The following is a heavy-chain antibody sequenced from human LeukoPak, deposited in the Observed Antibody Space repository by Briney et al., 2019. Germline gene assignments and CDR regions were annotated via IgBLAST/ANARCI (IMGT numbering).Heavy chain of an antibody. CDR2: ISSSSSYI. D-gene: IGHD1-1*01. CDR3: ARSPTGTKTFDY. V-gene: IGHV3-21*01. CDR1: GFTFSSYA. J-gene: IGHJ4*02. Sequence: GGSLRLSCAASGFTFSSYAMSWVRQAPGKGLELVSSISSSSSYIYYADSVKGRLTTSRDNAKNSLYLQMNSLRAEDTAVYYCARSPTGTKTFDYWGQGTLVTVSS.